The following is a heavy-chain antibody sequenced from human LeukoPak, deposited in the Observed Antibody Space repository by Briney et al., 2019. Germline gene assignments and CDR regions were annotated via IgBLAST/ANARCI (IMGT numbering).Heavy chain of an antibody. CDR1: GDSISGSSYY. CDR2: ICYSGST. CDR3: AREMEDKSFSFGELRKNYYYYMDV. V-gene: IGHV4-39*07. D-gene: IGHD3-10*01. J-gene: IGHJ6*03. Sequence: PSETLSLTCSVSGDSISGSSYYWGWIRQPPGKGLEWIGSICYSGSTYYNPSLKSRVTISVDTSKNQFSLKLSSVTAADTAVYYCAREMEDKSFSFGELRKNYYYYMDVWGKGTTVTVSS.